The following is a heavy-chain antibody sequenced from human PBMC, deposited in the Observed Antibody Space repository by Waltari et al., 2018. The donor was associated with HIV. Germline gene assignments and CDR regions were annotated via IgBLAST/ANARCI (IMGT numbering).Heavy chain of an antibody. J-gene: IGHJ5*02. CDR3: ARAQTYYYDSSGYTVDP. CDR1: GSTFTGYD. CDR2: MNPNSGNT. D-gene: IGHD3-22*01. Sequence: QVQLVQSGAEVKKPGASVTVSSTASGSTFTGYDTNWARQATGQGLVWMGWMNPNSGNTGYAQKFQGRVTMTRNTSISTAYMELSSLRSEDTAVYYCARAQTYYYDSSGYTVDPWGQGTLVTVSS. V-gene: IGHV1-8*01.